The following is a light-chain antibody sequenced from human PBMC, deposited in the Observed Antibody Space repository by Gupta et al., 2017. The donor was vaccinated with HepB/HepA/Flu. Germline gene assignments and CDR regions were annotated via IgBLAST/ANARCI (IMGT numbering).Light chain of an antibody. J-gene: IGKJ2*02. CDR2: DTF. CDR3: QYCGNSFCT. CDR1: HSVSGDF. Sequence: VLTQSPGILSLSPGERATLSCMASHSVSGDFSAWYQQKRGQPPRLLIYDTFTRATGIPDRFSASGSGTDFSLIINGLEPEDFAVYYCQYCGNSFCTFGQGTKLEMK. V-gene: IGKV3-20*01.